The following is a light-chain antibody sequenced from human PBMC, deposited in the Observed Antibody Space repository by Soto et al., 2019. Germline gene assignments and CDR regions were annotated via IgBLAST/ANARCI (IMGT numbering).Light chain of an antibody. CDR3: QQLNSYPPIT. CDR2: AAS. J-gene: IGKJ5*01. Sequence: DIQLTQSPSFLSASVGDRVTITGRSSQGISSYLAWYQQKPGKAPKLLIYAASTLQSGVPSRFSGSGSGTEFTLTISSLQPEDFATYYCQQLNSYPPITVGQGTRLEIK. CDR1: QGISSY. V-gene: IGKV1-9*01.